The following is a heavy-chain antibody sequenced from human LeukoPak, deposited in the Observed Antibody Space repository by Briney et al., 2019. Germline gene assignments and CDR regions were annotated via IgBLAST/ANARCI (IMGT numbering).Heavy chain of an antibody. CDR3: AKGKGLGPSSGWYPFDY. CDR2: IGGSGGST. J-gene: IGHJ4*02. V-gene: IGHV3-23*01. D-gene: IGHD6-19*01. Sequence: GGSLRLSCAASGFTFSSYAMSWVRQAPGKGLEWVSAIGGSGGSTYYADSVKGRFTISRDNSKNTLYLQMNSLRAEDTAVYYCAKGKGLGPSSGWYPFDYWGQGTLVTVSS. CDR1: GFTFSSYA.